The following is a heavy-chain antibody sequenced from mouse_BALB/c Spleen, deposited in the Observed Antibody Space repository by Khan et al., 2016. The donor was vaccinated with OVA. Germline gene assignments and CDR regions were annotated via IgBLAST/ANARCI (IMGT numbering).Heavy chain of an antibody. V-gene: IGHV3-2*02. Sequence: EVQLQESGPGLVKPSQSLSLTCTVTGYSITSGYGWNWIRQFPGNKLEWMGYISYSGSTNYNPSLTIRIPITRDTSKKQFFLQLNSVTTEDTATYYCARTARIKYWGQGTTLTVSS. J-gene: IGHJ2*01. D-gene: IGHD1-2*01. CDR3: ARTARIKY. CDR2: ISYSGST. CDR1: GYSITSGYG.